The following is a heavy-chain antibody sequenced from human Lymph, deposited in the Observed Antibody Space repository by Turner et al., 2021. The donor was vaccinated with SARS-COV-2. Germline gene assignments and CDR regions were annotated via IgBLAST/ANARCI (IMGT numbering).Heavy chain of an antibody. Sequence: EVQLVESGGGLVQPGGSLRLSCAASGFTFSSYSMNWVRQAAGKGLEWVSYISISSRTIYYADSVKGRFTSSRDNAKNSLYLQMNSLRDEDTAVYYCARDRGGYGAYYYGMDVWGQGTTVTVSS. CDR1: GFTFSSYS. CDR2: ISISSRTI. J-gene: IGHJ6*02. CDR3: ARDRGGYGAYYYGMDV. D-gene: IGHD2-15*01. V-gene: IGHV3-48*02.